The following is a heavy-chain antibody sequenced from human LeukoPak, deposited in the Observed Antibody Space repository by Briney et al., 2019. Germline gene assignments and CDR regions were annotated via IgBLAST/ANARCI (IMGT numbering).Heavy chain of an antibody. CDR3: ARASRASY. CDR2: ISYDGSNK. J-gene: IGHJ4*02. Sequence: GRSLRLSCAASGFTFSSYGMHWVRQAPGKGLEWVAVISYDGSNKYYADSVKGRFTISRDNSKNTLYLQMNSLRAEDTAVYYCARASRASYWGQGTLVTVSS. CDR1: GFTFSSYG. V-gene: IGHV3-30*03.